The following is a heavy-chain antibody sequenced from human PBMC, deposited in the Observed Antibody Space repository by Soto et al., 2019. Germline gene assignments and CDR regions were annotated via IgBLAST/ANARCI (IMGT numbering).Heavy chain of an antibody. CDR1: GFTFSSYA. D-gene: IGHD5-18*01. CDR2: ISGSGGST. CDR3: AKDLEMDTSQDSDFDY. Sequence: EVQLLESGGGLVQPGGSLRLSCAASGFTFSSYAMSWVRQAPGKGLEWVSAISGSGGSTYYADSVKGRFTISRDNSKNTLYLQMNSLRAEDTAVYYCAKDLEMDTSQDSDFDYWGQGTLVTVCS. J-gene: IGHJ4*02. V-gene: IGHV3-23*01.